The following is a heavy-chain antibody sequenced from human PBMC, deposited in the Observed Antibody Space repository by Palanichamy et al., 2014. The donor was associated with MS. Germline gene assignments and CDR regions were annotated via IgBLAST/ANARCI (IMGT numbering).Heavy chain of an antibody. Sequence: QVQLVQSGAEVKKPGASVKASCKASGYTFTGYYMHWVRQAPGQGLEWMGWINPNSGGTNYAQKFQGRVTMTRDTSISTAYMELSRLRSDDTAVYYCARDHTYYYDSSGYYSPSDFDYWGQGTLVTVSS. CDR2: INPNSGGT. J-gene: IGHJ4*02. V-gene: IGHV1-2*02. CDR1: GYTFTGYY. CDR3: ARDHTYYYDSSGYYSPSDFDY. D-gene: IGHD3-22*01.